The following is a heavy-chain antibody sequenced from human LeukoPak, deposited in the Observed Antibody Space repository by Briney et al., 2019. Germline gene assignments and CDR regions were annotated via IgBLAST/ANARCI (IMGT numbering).Heavy chain of an antibody. CDR1: GFTFSSYW. V-gene: IGHV3-74*01. D-gene: IGHD2-15*01. CDR2: INSDGSST. J-gene: IGHJ4*01. CDR3: ARQREEGLFYFDS. Sequence: PGGSLRLSCAASGFTFSSYWMHWVRQAPGKGLVWVSRINSDGSSTSYADSVKGRFTISRDNAKNTLYLQMNSLRAEDTAVYYYARQREEGLFYFDSWGQGTLVTVSS.